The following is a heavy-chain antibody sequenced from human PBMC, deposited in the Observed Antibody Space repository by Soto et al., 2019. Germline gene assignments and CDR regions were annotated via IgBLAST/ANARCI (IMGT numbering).Heavy chain of an antibody. V-gene: IGHV4-61*01. J-gene: IGHJ4*02. CDR2: IYDTGST. CDR3: AGDSGDFSFDY. D-gene: IGHD4-17*01. Sequence: PSETLSLTCTVSGDSVSSDSYYWSWIRQPPGKGLEWIGNIYDTGSTRYDPSLKSRVTISVDTSENQFSLKLSSVTAADTAVYYCAGDSGDFSFDYWGQGTLVTVPQ. CDR1: GDSVSSDSYY.